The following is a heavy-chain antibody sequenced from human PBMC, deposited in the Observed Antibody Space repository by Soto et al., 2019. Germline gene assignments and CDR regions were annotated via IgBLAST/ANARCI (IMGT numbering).Heavy chain of an antibody. CDR3: VRDDGRGYV. CDR1: GGSISSGGYY. Sequence: PSETLSLTCTVSGGSISSGGYYWSWIRQHPGKGLEWIGYIYYSGSTYYNPSLKSRVTISVDTSKNQFSLKLSSVTAADTAMYYCVRDDGRGYVWGQGTMVTVSS. J-gene: IGHJ3*01. D-gene: IGHD2-15*01. V-gene: IGHV4-31*03. CDR2: IYYSGST.